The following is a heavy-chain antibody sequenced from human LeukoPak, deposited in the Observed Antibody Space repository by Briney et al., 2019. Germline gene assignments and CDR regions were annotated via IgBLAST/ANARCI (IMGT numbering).Heavy chain of an antibody. V-gene: IGHV4-31*03. CDR3: ARDPTYGSGSFFGY. CDR2: IYYSGST. D-gene: IGHD3-10*01. CDR1: GGSISSGGYY. J-gene: IGHJ4*02. Sequence: SETLSLTCTVSGGSISSGGYYWSWIRQHPGKGLEWIGYIYYSGSTYYNPSLKSRVTISVDTSKNQFSLKLSSVTAADTAVYYCARDPTYGSGSFFGYWGQGTLVTVSS.